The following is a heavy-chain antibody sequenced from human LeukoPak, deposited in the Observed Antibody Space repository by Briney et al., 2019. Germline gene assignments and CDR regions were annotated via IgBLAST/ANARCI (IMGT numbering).Heavy chain of an antibody. J-gene: IGHJ4*02. V-gene: IGHV1-69*04. CDR3: ARLLAYCGGDCYSTFPDY. Sequence: ASVKVSCKASGGAFSSYAISWERQAPGQGLEWMGRIIPIFGIANYAQKFQGRVTITADKSTSTAYMELSSLRSEDTAVYYCARLLAYCGGDCYSTFPDYWGQGTLVTVSS. CDR2: IIPIFGIA. D-gene: IGHD2-21*02. CDR1: GGAFSSYA.